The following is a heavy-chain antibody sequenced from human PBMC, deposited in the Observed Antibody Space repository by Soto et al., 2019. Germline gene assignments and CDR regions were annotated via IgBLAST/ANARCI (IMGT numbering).Heavy chain of an antibody. CDR1: GGSFSGYY. Sequence: QVQLQQWGAGLLKPSETLSLTCAVYGGSFSGYYWSWIRQPPGKGLEWIGEINHSGSTNYNPSLKSRVTISVDTSKNQFSLKLSSVTAADTXXXXXXXXXSRWGGDHDYWGQGTLVTXXS. V-gene: IGHV4-34*01. CDR2: INHSGST. J-gene: IGHJ4*02. D-gene: IGHD2-21*02. CDR3: XXXXSRWGGDHDY.